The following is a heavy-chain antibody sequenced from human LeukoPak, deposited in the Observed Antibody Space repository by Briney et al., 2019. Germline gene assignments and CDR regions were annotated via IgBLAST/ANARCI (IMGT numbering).Heavy chain of an antibody. V-gene: IGHV4-30-2*01. J-gene: IGHJ3*02. CDR2: IYHSEST. CDR3: ARYCSGGSCYRDAFDI. CDR1: GGSISSGGYS. Sequence: SETLSLTCAVSGGSISSGGYSWSWIRQPPGKGLEWIGYIYHSESTYHNPSLKSRVTISVDRSKNQFSLKLSSVTAADTAVYYCARYCSGGSCYRDAFDIWGQGTMVTVSS. D-gene: IGHD2-15*01.